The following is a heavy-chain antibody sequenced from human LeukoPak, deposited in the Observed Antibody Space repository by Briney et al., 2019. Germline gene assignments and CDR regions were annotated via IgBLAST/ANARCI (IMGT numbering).Heavy chain of an antibody. CDR3: ARGRSRLVAAGTYDY. CDR2: INPNSGRT. CDR1: GYTFTSSD. J-gene: IGHJ4*02. D-gene: IGHD6-13*01. Sequence: WASVKVSCKASGYTFTSSDINGVRQAAGQGLEWMGWINPNSGRTGYAQKFQGRVTMTANTSISTAYMELSSLRFDDTAVYYCARGRSRLVAAGTYDYWGQGTLITVSS. V-gene: IGHV1-8*01.